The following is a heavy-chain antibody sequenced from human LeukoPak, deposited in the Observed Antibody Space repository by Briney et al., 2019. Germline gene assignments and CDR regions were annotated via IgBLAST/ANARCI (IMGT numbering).Heavy chain of an antibody. CDR2: IYNGVNT. J-gene: IGHJ3*02. CDR1: GASVSSASY. D-gene: IGHD6-19*01. Sequence: PSETLSLTCTVSGASVSSASYWTWIRQPPGKGVEWIAHIYNGVNTNYNPSLKSRVTISVDTSKNQFSQKLSSVTAADTAVYYCARGRIAVAGKSDAFDIWGQGTMVTVSS. V-gene: IGHV4-61*01. CDR3: ARGRIAVAGKSDAFDI.